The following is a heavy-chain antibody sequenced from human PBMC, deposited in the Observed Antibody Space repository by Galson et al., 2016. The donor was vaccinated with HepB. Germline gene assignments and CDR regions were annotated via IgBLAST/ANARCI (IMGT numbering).Heavy chain of an antibody. Sequence: SCKASGYTLTGYHMHWVRQAPGQGLEWMGWINPKSGGTNYAQKFQGRVTMTRDTSISTAYMELSRLRPDDTAVYYCAREGITGGTGYYAMDVWGKGTTVTVSS. CDR2: INPKSGGT. J-gene: IGHJ6*04. V-gene: IGHV1-2*02. D-gene: IGHD1-20*01. CDR3: AREGITGGTGYYAMDV. CDR1: GYTLTGYH.